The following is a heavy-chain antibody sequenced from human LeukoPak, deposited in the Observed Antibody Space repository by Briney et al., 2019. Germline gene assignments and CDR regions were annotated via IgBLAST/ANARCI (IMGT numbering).Heavy chain of an antibody. CDR3: ARGGVTKAVDI. CDR1: GGTFSSYA. Sequence: GASVKVSCKASGGTFSSYAISWVRQAPGQGLEWMGRIIPILGIANYAQKFQGRVTITADKSTSTAYMELSSLRSEDTAVYYCARGGVTKAVDIWGQGTMVTVSS. CDR2: IIPILGIA. D-gene: IGHD2-8*01. V-gene: IGHV1-69*04. J-gene: IGHJ3*02.